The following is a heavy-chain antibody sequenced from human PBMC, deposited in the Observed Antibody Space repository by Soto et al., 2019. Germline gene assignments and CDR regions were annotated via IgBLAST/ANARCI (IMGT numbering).Heavy chain of an antibody. CDR3: ATGNPYYYDSSGYISPYYGMDV. D-gene: IGHD3-22*01. CDR2: IIPIFGTA. J-gene: IGHJ6*02. Sequence: SVKVSCKASGGTFSSYAISWVRQAPGQGLEWMGGIIPIFGTANYAQKFQGRVTITADESTSTAYMELSSLRSEDTAVYYCATGNPYYYDSSGYISPYYGMDVWGQGTTVTAP. CDR1: GGTFSSYA. V-gene: IGHV1-69*13.